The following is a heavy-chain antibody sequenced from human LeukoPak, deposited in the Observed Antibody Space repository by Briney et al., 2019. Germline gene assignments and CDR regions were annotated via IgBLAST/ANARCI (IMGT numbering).Heavy chain of an antibody. J-gene: IGHJ5*02. V-gene: IGHV3-23*01. CDR1: GFSFNNYA. Sequence: GGSLRLSCVGSGFSFNNYAMSWVRQAPGKGLEWVSGISGSEDRTHYADFVKGRFTISRDHSKNTVFLQMNSLRVDDTAVYYCSTTYRADPWGQGTLVSVSS. CDR2: ISGSEDRT. D-gene: IGHD3-16*02. CDR3: STTYRADP.